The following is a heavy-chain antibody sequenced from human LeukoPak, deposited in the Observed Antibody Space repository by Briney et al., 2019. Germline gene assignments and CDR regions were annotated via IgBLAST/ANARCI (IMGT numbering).Heavy chain of an antibody. CDR2: IYYSGST. V-gene: IGHV4-39*01. D-gene: IGHD3-22*01. CDR3: ANSAAPSFYDSRGSDTFDI. CDR1: GGSIGSSSDY. Sequence: PSETLSLTCTVSGGSIGSSSDYWGWVRQPPGKGLEGIATIYYSGSTYYNPSLKSRVTISVDTSNNQFSLKLSSVPAADTAVYYCANSAAPSFYDSRGSDTFDIWGQGTMVTVSS. J-gene: IGHJ3*02.